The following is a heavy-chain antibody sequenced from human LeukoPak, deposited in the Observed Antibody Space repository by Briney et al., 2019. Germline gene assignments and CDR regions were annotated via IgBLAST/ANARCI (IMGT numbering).Heavy chain of an antibody. D-gene: IGHD6-19*01. V-gene: IGHV4-59*11. CDR2: IFYTGSY. CDR1: AGSISNHY. J-gene: IGHJ5*02. CDR3: ARGRSSLDL. Sequence: SETLSLTCTVAAGSISNHYWSWMRQSPGKGLEWIAYIFYTGSYNYNPSLKSRVYISVDTSKNQFSLNLTSVTATDTAVYYCARGRSSLDLWGQGTLVTVSS.